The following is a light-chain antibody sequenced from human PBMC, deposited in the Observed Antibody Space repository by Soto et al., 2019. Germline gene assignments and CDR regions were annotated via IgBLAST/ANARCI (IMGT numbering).Light chain of an antibody. CDR2: AAS. Sequence: PKVLIFAASSLRSGVPSRFSGSGYGTDFTLSINNLHPEDVATYYCQQTHAVPLTFGQGTRLEI. V-gene: IGKV1-39*01. J-gene: IGKJ5*01. CDR3: QQTHAVPLT.